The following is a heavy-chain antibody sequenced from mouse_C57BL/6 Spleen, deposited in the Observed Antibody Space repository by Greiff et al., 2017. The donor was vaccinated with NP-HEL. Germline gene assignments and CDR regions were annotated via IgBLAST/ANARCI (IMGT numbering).Heavy chain of an antibody. CDR3: EISPEGYYPDY. CDR1: GYTFTSYW. Sequence: QVQLKQPGAELVMPGASVKLSCKASGYTFTSYWMHWVKQRPGQGLEWIGEIDPSDSYTNYNQKFKGKSTLTVDKSSSTAYMQLSSLTSEDSAVYYCEISPEGYYPDYWGQGTTLTVSS. CDR2: IDPSDSYT. J-gene: IGHJ2*01. V-gene: IGHV1-69*01.